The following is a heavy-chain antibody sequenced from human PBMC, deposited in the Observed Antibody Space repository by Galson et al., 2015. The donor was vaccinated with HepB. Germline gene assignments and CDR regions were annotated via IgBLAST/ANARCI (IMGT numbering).Heavy chain of an antibody. CDR3: ARGRGVDH. V-gene: IGHV3-7*03. CDR1: GFTFSSVW. J-gene: IGHJ4*02. Sequence: SLRLSCAASGFTFSSVWMTWVRQAPGKGLEWVANIKQDGSEKYYVDSVKGRFTISRDNAKNSLYLQMNNLRAEDTAVYYCARGRGVDHWGQGTLVTVSS. D-gene: IGHD3-10*01. CDR2: IKQDGSEK.